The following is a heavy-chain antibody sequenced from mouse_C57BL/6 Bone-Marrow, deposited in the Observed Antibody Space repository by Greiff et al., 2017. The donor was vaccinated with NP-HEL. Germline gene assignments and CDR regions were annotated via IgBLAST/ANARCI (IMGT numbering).Heavy chain of an antibody. CDR2: IDPSDSYT. Sequence: QVQLQQPGAELVMPGASVKLSCKASGYTFTSYWMHWVKQRPGQGLEWIGEIDPSDSYTNYNQKFKGKSTLTVDKSSSTSYMQLSSLTSEDSAVYYGARRGYYGSEFDYWGQGTTLTVSS. D-gene: IGHD1-1*01. J-gene: IGHJ2*01. CDR3: ARRGYYGSEFDY. CDR1: GYTFTSYW. V-gene: IGHV1-69*01.